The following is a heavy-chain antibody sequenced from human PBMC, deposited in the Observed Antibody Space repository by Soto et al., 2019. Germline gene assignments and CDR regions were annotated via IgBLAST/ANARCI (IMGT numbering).Heavy chain of an antibody. CDR2: ISAYNGNT. CDR3: ARDSTGNDYCPGGWLDP. J-gene: IGHJ5*02. V-gene: IGHV1-18*01. CDR1: GYTFTSYG. D-gene: IGHD4-17*01. Sequence: ASVKVSCKASGYTFTSYGISWVRQAPGQGLEWMGWISAYNGNTNYAQKLQGRVTMTTDTSTSTAYMELRSLRSDDTAVYYCARDSTGNDYCPGGWLDPWGQGTLVTVSS.